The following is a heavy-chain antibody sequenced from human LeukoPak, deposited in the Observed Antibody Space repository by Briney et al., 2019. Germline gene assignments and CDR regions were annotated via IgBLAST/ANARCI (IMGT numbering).Heavy chain of an antibody. J-gene: IGHJ5*02. Sequence: PSETLSLTCAVYGGSFSGYYWSWIRQPPGKGLEWIGEINHSGSTNYNPSLKSRVTISVDTSKNQFSLKLSSVTAADTAVYYCARGLRYCSSTGCSPGSRFDPWGQGTLVTVSS. CDR3: ARGLRYCSSTGCSPGSRFDP. V-gene: IGHV4-34*01. CDR1: GGSFSGYY. D-gene: IGHD2-2*01. CDR2: INHSGST.